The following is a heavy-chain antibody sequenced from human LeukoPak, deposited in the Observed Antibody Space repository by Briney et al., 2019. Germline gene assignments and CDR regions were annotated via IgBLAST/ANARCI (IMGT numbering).Heavy chain of an antibody. J-gene: IGHJ4*03. CDR2: ISDSAGRT. CDR3: AKRGVVIRVILVGFHKEAYYFDS. Sequence: GGSLRLSCAVSGITLSNYGMSWVRQAPGKGLEWVAGISDSAGRTNYADSVKGRFTISRDNPKHTLYLQMNSLRAEDTAVYFCAKRGVVIRVILVGFHKEAYYFDSWGPGTMVTVSS. V-gene: IGHV3-23*01. D-gene: IGHD2-21*01. CDR1: GITLSNYG.